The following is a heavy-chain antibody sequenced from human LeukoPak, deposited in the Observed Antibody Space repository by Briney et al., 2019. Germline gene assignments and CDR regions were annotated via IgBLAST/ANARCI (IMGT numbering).Heavy chain of an antibody. CDR3: ARDNGVVATSWFDP. CDR2: ISSSSSAI. J-gene: IGHJ5*02. CDR1: GFSFSTSS. V-gene: IGHV3-21*05. D-gene: IGHD5-12*01. Sequence: PGGSLRLSCAASGFSFSTSSMNWVRQAPGKGLEWISYISSSSSAIYYADSVKGRFTISRDNAKNSLYLQMNSLRAEDTAVYYCARDNGVVATSWFDPWGQGTLVTVSS.